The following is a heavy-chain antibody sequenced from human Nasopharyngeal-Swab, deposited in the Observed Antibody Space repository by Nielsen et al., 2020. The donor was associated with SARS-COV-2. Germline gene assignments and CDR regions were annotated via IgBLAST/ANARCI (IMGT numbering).Heavy chain of an antibody. Sequence: GESLKISCAASGFTFSSYAMHWVRQAPGKGLEWVAVIWFDGSKQYYADSVKGRFTISRDNSKNTVYLQMNSLRAEDTAVYYCARAHGSDWVSYKMDVWGQGTTVTVSS. CDR2: IWFDGSKQ. CDR3: ARAHGSDWVSYKMDV. J-gene: IGHJ6*02. CDR1: GFTFSSYA. D-gene: IGHD6-19*01. V-gene: IGHV3-33*08.